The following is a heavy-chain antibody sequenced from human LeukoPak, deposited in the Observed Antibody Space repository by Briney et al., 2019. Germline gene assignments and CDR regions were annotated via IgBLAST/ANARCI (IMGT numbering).Heavy chain of an antibody. CDR3: ARDKAGGYSLFDY. CDR2: IYYSGSN. J-gene: IGHJ4*02. V-gene: IGHV4-59*01. CDR1: GGSISSYY. Sequence: PETLSLTCTVSGGSISSYYWSWIRQPPGKGLEWIGYIYYSGSNNYNPSLKSRVTISVDTSKNQFSLKLSSVTAADTAVYYCARDKAGGYSLFDYWGQGTMVTVSS. D-gene: IGHD5-12*01.